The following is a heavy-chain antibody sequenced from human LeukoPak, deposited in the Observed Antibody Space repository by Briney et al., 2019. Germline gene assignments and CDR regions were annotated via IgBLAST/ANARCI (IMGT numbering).Heavy chain of an antibody. Sequence: PSETLSLTCAVSGGSISSSNWWSWVRQPPGKGLEWIGEIYHSGSTNYNPSLRSRVTLSVDKSKNQLSLKLSSVTAADTAVYYCARRLFGYYYGMDVWGQGTTVTVSS. D-gene: IGHD3-10*02. CDR1: GGSISSSNW. J-gene: IGHJ6*02. V-gene: IGHV4-4*02. CDR2: IYHSGST. CDR3: ARRLFGYYYGMDV.